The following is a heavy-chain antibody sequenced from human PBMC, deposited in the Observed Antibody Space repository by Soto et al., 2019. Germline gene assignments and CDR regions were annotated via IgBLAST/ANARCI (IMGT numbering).Heavy chain of an antibody. D-gene: IGHD3-3*01. CDR1: GYTFTSYD. CDR3: ARVVIPYYDFSSGYYTGYYYYGMDV. Sequence: ASVKVSCKASGYTFTSYDINWVRQATGQGLEWMGWMNPNSGNTGYAQKFQGRVTMTRNTSISTAYMELSSLRSEDTAVYYCARVVIPYYDFSSGYYTGYYYYGMDVWGQGTTVTVSS. CDR2: MNPNSGNT. J-gene: IGHJ6*02. V-gene: IGHV1-8*01.